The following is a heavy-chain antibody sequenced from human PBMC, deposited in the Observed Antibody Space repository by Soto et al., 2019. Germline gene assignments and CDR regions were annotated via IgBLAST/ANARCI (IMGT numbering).Heavy chain of an antibody. J-gene: IGHJ4*02. D-gene: IGHD4-4*01. CDR2: ISGSGGST. CDR3: AKDYSNGGYFDY. Sequence: VGSVRLSCAASGFTFSSYAMSWVRQAPGKGLEWVSAISGSGGSTYYADSVKGRFTISRDNSKNTLYLQMNSLRAEDTAVYYCAKDYSNGGYFDYWGQGTLVTVSS. V-gene: IGHV3-23*01. CDR1: GFTFSSYA.